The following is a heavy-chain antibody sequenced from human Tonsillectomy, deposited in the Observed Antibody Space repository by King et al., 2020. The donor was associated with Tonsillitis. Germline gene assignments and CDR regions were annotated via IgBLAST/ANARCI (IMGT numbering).Heavy chain of an antibody. J-gene: IGHJ3*02. CDR2: ISVSGSTI. D-gene: IGHD3-22*01. V-gene: IGHV3-48*03. Sequence: VQLVESGGGLIQPGGSLSLRLSCAASGFTFSSYEMNWVRQAPGKGLEWVSYISVSGSTIYYADSVKGRFTISSDNAKNSLYLQMNSLRAEDTAVYYCARGDYDSSVYRAFDIWGQGTMVTVSS. CDR3: ARGDYDSSVYRAFDI. CDR1: GFTFSSYE.